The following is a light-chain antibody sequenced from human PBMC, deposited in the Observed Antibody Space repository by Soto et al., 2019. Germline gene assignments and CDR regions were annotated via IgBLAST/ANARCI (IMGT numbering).Light chain of an antibody. CDR3: QQYGGSMT. V-gene: IGKV3-20*01. CDR1: QSLRSSY. Sequence: EIVLTQSPGTLSLSPGDTATLSCRASQSLRSSYLAWYQQRPGQAPRLLIYGASNRATDIPDRFSGSGSGTDFTLTISRLDPEDFAVYYCQQYGGSMTFGRGTRLEIE. CDR2: GAS. J-gene: IGKJ5*01.